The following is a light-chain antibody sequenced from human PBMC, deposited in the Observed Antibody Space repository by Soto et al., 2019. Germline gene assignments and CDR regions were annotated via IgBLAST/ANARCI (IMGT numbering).Light chain of an antibody. CDR1: SSDVGGYNY. Sequence: QAFLTQPASLSGSPGQSITISCTGTSSDVGGYNYVSWYQQHPGKAPKLMIYEVSNRPSGVSNRFSGSKSGNTASLTISGLQAEDEADYYCSSYTSSSTLDVFGTGTKVTVL. CDR3: SSYTSSSTLDV. V-gene: IGLV2-14*01. CDR2: EVS. J-gene: IGLJ1*01.